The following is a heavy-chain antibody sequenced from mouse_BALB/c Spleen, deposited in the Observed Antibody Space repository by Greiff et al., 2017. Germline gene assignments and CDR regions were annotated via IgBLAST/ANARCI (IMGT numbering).Heavy chain of an antibody. CDR1: GYTFSSYW. CDR3: ARRTTAWYFDV. V-gene: IGHV1-9*01. Sequence: VKLMESGAELMKPGASVKISCKATGYTFSSYWIEWVKQRPGHGLEWIGEILPGSGSTNYNEKFKGKATFTADTSSNTAYMQLSSLTSEDSAVYYCARRTTAWYFDVWGAGTTVTVSS. CDR2: ILPGSGST. D-gene: IGHD1-2*01. J-gene: IGHJ1*01.